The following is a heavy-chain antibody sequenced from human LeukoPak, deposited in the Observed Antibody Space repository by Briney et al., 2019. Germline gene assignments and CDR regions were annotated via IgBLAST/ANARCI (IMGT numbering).Heavy chain of an antibody. J-gene: IGHJ4*02. V-gene: IGHV1-2*02. Sequence: ASVKVSCKTSGYTFSVYYIQWVRQAPGLGLEWMGWINPNTGGTNYAQKFQGRVTMTRDTSISTAYMEVTGLKSDDTAIYYCARDLGFDSWGQGTLVTVSS. CDR3: ARDLGFDS. CDR1: GYTFSVYY. D-gene: IGHD3-16*01. CDR2: INPNTGGT.